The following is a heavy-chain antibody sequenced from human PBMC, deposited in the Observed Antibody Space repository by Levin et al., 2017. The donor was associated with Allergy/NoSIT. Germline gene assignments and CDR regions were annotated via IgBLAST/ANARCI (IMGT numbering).Heavy chain of an antibody. J-gene: IGHJ4*02. V-gene: IGHV3-33*01. CDR2: IWYDGSNK. CDR3: ARDWSEYSSTFDY. D-gene: IGHD2-2*01. CDR1: GFTFSSYG. Sequence: GESLKISCAASGFTFSSYGMHWVRQAPGKGLEWVALIWYDGSNKHYADSVKGRFTISRDNSKNTLYLQMNSLRAEDTAVYYCARDWSEYSSTFDYWGQGTLVTVSS.